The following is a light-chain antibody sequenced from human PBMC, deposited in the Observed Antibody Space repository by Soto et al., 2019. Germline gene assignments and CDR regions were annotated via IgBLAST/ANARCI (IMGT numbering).Light chain of an antibody. CDR1: QSISTW. V-gene: IGKV1-5*03. J-gene: IGKJ4*01. Sequence: DIQMTQSPSTLSASVGDRVTITCRASQSISTWLAWYQQKPGKAPKLLIYKASNLESWVPSRFSGSGSGTEFTLTISGLQPDDFATYYCQQYSGYLLTFGEGTKVEIK. CDR3: QQYSGYLLT. CDR2: KAS.